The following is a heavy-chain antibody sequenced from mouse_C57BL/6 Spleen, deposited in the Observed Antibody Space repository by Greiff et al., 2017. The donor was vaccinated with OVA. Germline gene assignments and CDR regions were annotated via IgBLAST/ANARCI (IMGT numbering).Heavy chain of an antibody. CDR1: GYTFTSYW. CDR2: IDPSDSET. V-gene: IGHV1-52*01. Sequence: QLQQPGAELVRPGSSVKLSCKASGYTFTSYWMHWVKQRPIQGLEWIGNIDPSDSETHYNQKFKDKATLTVDKSSSTAYMQLSSLTSEDSAFYYCARQGGSSLYYFDYWGHGTTLTVSS. D-gene: IGHD1-1*01. J-gene: IGHJ2*01. CDR3: ARQGGSSLYYFDY.